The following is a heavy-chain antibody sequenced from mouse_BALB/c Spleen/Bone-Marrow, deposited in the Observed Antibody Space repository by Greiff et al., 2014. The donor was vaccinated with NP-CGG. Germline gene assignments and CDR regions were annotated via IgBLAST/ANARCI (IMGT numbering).Heavy chain of an antibody. CDR3: VRREFAIYWYRDV. V-gene: IGHV14-3*02. J-gene: IGHJ1*01. CDR1: GFNIKDTY. D-gene: IGHD6-1*01. Sequence: DVHLVESGAELVKPGASVKLSCSASGFNIKDTYMHWVKQRPEQGLEWIGRIDPANGNTKYDPKFQDKATITAETSSNTVDLQFSSLSFEYPTVYYCVRREFAIYWYRDVWGAWATVTVS. CDR2: IDPANGNT.